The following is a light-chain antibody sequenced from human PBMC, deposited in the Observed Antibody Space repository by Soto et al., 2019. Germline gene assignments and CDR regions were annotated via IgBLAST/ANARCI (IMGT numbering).Light chain of an antibody. CDR1: QSISSNY. J-gene: IGKJ4*01. Sequence: EIVLTQSPGTLSLSPGERATLSCRASQSISSNYLAWYHQKPGQAPRLLIHAASRRAYGIPDRFSGSGSGTDFTLTISRLEPQDVAVYYCQQYGSSPLTFGGGTKVEIK. V-gene: IGKV3-20*01. CDR2: AAS. CDR3: QQYGSSPLT.